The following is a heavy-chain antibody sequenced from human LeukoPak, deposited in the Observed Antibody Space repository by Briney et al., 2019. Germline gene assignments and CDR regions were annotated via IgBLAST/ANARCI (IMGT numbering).Heavy chain of an antibody. Sequence: GGSLRLSCAASGFTFSDYYMSWIRQAPGKGLEWVSYISSSGSTIYYADSVKGRFTISRDNGKNSLYLQMNSRRAEDTAVYYCARVFPNWEPDYWGQGTLVTVSS. J-gene: IGHJ4*02. CDR3: ARVFPNWEPDY. CDR1: GFTFSDYY. CDR2: ISSSGSTI. V-gene: IGHV3-11*01. D-gene: IGHD1-1*01.